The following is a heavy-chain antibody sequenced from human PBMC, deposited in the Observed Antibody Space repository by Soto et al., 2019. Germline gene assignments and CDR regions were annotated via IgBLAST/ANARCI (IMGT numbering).Heavy chain of an antibody. CDR1: GGTFSSYA. V-gene: IGHV1-69*13. D-gene: IGHD6-13*01. CDR2: IIPIFGTA. Sequence: SVKVSCKASGGTFSSYAISWVRQAPGQGLEWMGGIIPIFGTANYAQKFQGRVTITADESTSTAYMELSSLRSEDTAVYYCARAPKGARRIAAAGTSGVWYYYYGMDVWGQGTTVTVSS. CDR3: ARAPKGARRIAAAGTSGVWYYYYGMDV. J-gene: IGHJ6*02.